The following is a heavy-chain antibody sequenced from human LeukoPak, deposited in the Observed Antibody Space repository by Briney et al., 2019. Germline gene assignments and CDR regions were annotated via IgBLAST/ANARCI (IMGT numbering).Heavy chain of an antibody. CDR3: ASGANVVVPAAIGVGYNWFDP. V-gene: IGHV1-69*01. Sequence: ASVKVSSKASGGTFSSYAISWVRQAPGPGLEWLGGIIPIFGTANYAQKFQGRVTITADESTSTAYMELSSLRSEDTAVYYCASGANVVVPAAIGVGYNWFDPWGQGTLVTVSS. D-gene: IGHD2-2*01. CDR2: IIPIFGTA. CDR1: GGTFSSYA. J-gene: IGHJ5*02.